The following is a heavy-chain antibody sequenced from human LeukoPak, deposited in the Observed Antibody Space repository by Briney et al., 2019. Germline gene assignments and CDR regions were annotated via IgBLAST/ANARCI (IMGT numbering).Heavy chain of an antibody. D-gene: IGHD2-15*01. Sequence: SGGSLRLSCAASGFTFSTYWMHWVRQAPGEGLVWVSRIIGDGSTTNYADSVKGRFTISRDNAKNTLYLQMNSLRAEDTAVYYCTRRVDATRWYDPWGQGTLVTVSS. CDR2: IIGDGSTT. CDR3: TRRVDATRWYDP. CDR1: GFTFSTYW. V-gene: IGHV3-74*01. J-gene: IGHJ5*02.